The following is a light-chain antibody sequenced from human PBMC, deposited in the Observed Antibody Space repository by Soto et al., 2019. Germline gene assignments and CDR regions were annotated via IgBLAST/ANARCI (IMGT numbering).Light chain of an antibody. V-gene: IGLV2-8*01. CDR3: SSDAGSDNVL. CDR2: EVN. CDR1: STDSRHYQD. Sequence: QSVLTQPPSVSGSPGQSVPISCAGTSTDSRHYQDVSGYQQRPGKAPKLIIFEVNKRPSGVPDRFSGSKSGNTTSLSVSGLLAEDEADYFCSSDAGSDNVLFGGGTKLTVL. J-gene: IGLJ2*01.